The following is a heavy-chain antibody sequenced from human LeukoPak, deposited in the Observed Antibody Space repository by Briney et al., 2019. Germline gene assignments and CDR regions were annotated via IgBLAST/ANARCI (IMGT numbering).Heavy chain of an antibody. V-gene: IGHV1-8*03. Sequence: ASVPVSCMASGYTFTNYDINWVRQAAGQGLEGMGWMNPNSGSTGYAQKFQGRVTITRNTSISTDCMELSGLRSEDTAVYYCARGRSTGYPYYFEYWGQGTLVTVSS. J-gene: IGHJ4*02. D-gene: IGHD5-12*01. CDR2: MNPNSGST. CDR1: GYTFTNYD. CDR3: ARGRSTGYPYYFEY.